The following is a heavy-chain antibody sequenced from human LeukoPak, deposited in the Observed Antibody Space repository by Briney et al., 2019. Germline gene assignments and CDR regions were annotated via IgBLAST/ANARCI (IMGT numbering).Heavy chain of an antibody. Sequence: PGGSLRLSCAASGFTFSSYAMSWVRHAPGKGLEWVSAISGSGGSTYYADSVKGRFTISRDNSKNTLYLQMNSLRAEDTAVYYCAKTMIVVVIREYFDYWGQGTLVTVSP. CDR1: GFTFSSYA. CDR3: AKTMIVVVIREYFDY. CDR2: ISGSGGST. V-gene: IGHV3-23*01. J-gene: IGHJ4*02. D-gene: IGHD3-22*01.